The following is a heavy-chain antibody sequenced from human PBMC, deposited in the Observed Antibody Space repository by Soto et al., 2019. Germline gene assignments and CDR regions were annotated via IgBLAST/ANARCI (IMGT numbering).Heavy chain of an antibody. V-gene: IGHV3-23*01. D-gene: IGHD2-2*01. CDR2: ISGSGGST. CDR1: GFTFSSYA. J-gene: IGHJ4*02. CDR3: AKVFALSVVVPAATSWIFDY. Sequence: PGGSLRLSCAASGFTFSSYAMSWVRQAPGKGLEWVSAISGSGGSTYYADSVKGRFTISRDNSKNTLYLQMNSLRAEDTAVYYCAKVFALSVVVPAATSWIFDYWGQGTLVTVSS.